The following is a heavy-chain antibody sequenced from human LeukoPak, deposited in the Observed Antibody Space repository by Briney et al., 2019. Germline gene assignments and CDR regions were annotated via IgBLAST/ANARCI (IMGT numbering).Heavy chain of an antibody. CDR1: GLSLTSYA. CDR3: AKGTTTGTTYSALDI. V-gene: IGHV3-23*01. Sequence: GGSPSLSCTPSGLSLTSYAMSWGRQTPGKGVERVSAITSRGDKTYQPDSVKGPFTISRDDSKNTVYLQMNSLSAEDTAVYYCAKGTTTGTTYSALDIWGQGTMLTVS. J-gene: IGHJ3*02. CDR2: ITSRGDKT. D-gene: IGHD1-1*01.